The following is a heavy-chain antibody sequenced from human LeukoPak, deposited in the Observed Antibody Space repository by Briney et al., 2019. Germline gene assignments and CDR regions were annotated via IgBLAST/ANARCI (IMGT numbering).Heavy chain of an antibody. CDR1: GFTFSSYS. J-gene: IGHJ4*02. Sequence: GGSLRLSCAASGFTFSSYSMNWVRQATGKGLEWVSSISSSSSYIYYADSVKGRFTISRDNAKNSLYLQMNSLRAEDTAVYYCARDPYYYDSSGYSDFDYWGQGTLVTVSS. V-gene: IGHV3-21*01. CDR2: ISSSSSYI. CDR3: ARDPYYYDSSGYSDFDY. D-gene: IGHD3-22*01.